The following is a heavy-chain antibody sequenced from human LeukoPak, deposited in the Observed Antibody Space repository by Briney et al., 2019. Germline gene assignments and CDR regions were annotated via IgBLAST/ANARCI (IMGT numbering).Heavy chain of an antibody. CDR2: VSSSSSNR. CDR1: GFTFSSNS. D-gene: IGHD6-13*01. V-gene: IGHV3-21*01. CDR3: ARDLEGIAAAGTGNFDY. Sequence: GGSLRLSCAASGFTFSSNSLIWVRQAPGKGLEWVSYVSSSSSNRYYADSVKGRFTISRDNAKNSLYLQMNSLRAEDTAVYYCARDLEGIAAAGTGNFDYWGQGTLVIVSS. J-gene: IGHJ4*02.